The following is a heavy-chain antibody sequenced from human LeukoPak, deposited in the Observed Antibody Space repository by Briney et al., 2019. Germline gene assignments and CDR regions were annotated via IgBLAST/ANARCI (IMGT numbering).Heavy chain of an antibody. J-gene: IGHJ5*02. CDR3: ARGSGWYDP. D-gene: IGHD6-19*01. CDR1: GGSIGTYY. CDR2: IHKSGST. Sequence: SETLSLTCSVSGGSIGTYYWSWIRQSPEKGQEWIGYIHKSGSTNYNPSLKSRVTMSVDTAKNQFSLNLTSVTAADTAVYSCARGSGWYDPWGQGTLVTVSS. V-gene: IGHV4-59*01.